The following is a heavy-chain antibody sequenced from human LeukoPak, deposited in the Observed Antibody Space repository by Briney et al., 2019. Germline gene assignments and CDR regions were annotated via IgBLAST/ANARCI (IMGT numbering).Heavy chain of an antibody. Sequence: PGGSLRLSCAASGFTFSSYAMSWVRQAPGKGLEWVSAISGSGGSTYYADSVKGRFTISRDNSKNTLYLQMNSLRAEDTAVYYCAKDSAYCGGDCYIENLRDAFDIRGQGTMVTVSS. V-gene: IGHV3-23*01. D-gene: IGHD2-21*02. CDR1: GFTFSSYA. J-gene: IGHJ3*02. CDR2: ISGSGGST. CDR3: AKDSAYCGGDCYIENLRDAFDI.